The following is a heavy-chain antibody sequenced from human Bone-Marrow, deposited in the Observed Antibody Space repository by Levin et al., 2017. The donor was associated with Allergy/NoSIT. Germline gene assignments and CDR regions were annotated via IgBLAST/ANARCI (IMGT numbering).Heavy chain of an antibody. CDR1: GGSLGVYF. D-gene: IGHD2/OR15-2a*01. Sequence: SETLSLTCAVHGGSLGVYFWSWIRQSPGKRLEWIGEINHSGSTNDNPSLRSRVAISVDTSKNQFSLRLASVTAADTAVYFCARTFCNKTNCLGSWFDPWGQGTQVTVSS. J-gene: IGHJ5*02. CDR3: ARTFCNKTNCLGSWFDP. V-gene: IGHV4-34*01. CDR2: INHSGST.